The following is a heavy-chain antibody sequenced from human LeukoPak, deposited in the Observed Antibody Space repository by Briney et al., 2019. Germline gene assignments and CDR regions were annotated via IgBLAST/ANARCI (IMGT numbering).Heavy chain of an antibody. CDR2: ISWNSGSI. CDR1: GFTFDDYA. J-gene: IGHJ5*02. CDR3: AKDDMVRGVISPNNWFDP. D-gene: IGHD3-10*01. Sequence: GRSLRLSCAASGFTFDDYAMHWVRQAPGKGLEWVSGISWNSGSIGYADSVKGRFTISGDNAKNSLYLQMNSLRAEDMALYYCAKDDMVRGVISPNNWFDPWGQGTLVTVSS. V-gene: IGHV3-9*03.